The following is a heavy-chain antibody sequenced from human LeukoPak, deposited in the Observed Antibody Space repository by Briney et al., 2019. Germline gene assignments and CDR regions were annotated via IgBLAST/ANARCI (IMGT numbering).Heavy chain of an antibody. J-gene: IGHJ5*02. CDR3: ARDPRWLTPDCTSTSCYENYFDP. D-gene: IGHD2-2*01. CDR2: IFHSGSA. CDR1: GYSISSGYQ. V-gene: IGHV4-38-2*02. Sequence: SETLSLTCAVSGYSISSGYQWAWIRQSPGKGLEWIGSIFHSGSAHCNPSLKSRVTISVETSNNQFSLKMYSVTAADTAVYYCARDPRWLTPDCTSTSCYENYFDPWGQGTLVTVSS.